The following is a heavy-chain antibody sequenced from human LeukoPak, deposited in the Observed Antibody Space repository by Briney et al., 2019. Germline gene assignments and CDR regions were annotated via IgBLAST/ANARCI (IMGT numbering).Heavy chain of an antibody. CDR1: GDAISGYY. CDR3: ASGWFRYYYFDT. J-gene: IGHJ4*02. Sequence: SETLSLTCSVSGDAISGYYWSWIRQSPGQGLEWIGYVYYSGSTNYNPSLKSRAAISIDTSKNQFSLNLTSVTAADTAVYYCASGWFRYYYFDTWGQGTLVTVSS. D-gene: IGHD2-15*01. CDR2: VYYSGST. V-gene: IGHV4-59*01.